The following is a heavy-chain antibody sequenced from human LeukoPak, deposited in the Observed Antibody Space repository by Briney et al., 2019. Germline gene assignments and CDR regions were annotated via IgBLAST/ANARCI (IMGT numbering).Heavy chain of an antibody. CDR2: ISAYNGNT. Sequence: ASVKVSCKASGYTFTTYYISWVRQAPGQGLEWMEWISAYNGNTNYAQKFQGRVTMTTDTSTSTAYMELRSLRSDDTAVYYCAREEGAPIAAANVWGLGTMVTVSS. J-gene: IGHJ3*01. CDR1: GYTFTTYY. V-gene: IGHV1-18*01. D-gene: IGHD6-13*01. CDR3: AREEGAPIAAANV.